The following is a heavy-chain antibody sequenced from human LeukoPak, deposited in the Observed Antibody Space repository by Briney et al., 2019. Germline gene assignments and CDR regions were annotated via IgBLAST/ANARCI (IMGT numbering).Heavy chain of an antibody. D-gene: IGHD5-24*01. CDR3: AKDQKMHGDY. J-gene: IGHJ4*02. Sequence: PGGSLRLSCAASGFTLSTYWFHWVRQPPGKGLVWVSLISGNGGSTYYADSVKGRFTISRDNSKNTLYLQMSSLRAEDTAVYYCAKDQKMHGDYWGQGTLVTVSS. V-gene: IGHV3-23*01. CDR1: GFTLSTYW. CDR2: ISGNGGST.